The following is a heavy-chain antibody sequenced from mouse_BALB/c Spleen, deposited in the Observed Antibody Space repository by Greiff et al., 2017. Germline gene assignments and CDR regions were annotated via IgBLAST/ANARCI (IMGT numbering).Heavy chain of an antibody. J-gene: IGHJ2*01. V-gene: IGHV1-15*01. Sequence: QVHVKQSGAELVRPGASVTLSCKASGYTFTDYEMHWVKQTPVHGLEWIGAIDPETGGTAYNQKFKGKATLTADKSSSTAYMELRSLTSEDSAVYYCTRGTTVVDPFDYWGQGTTLTVSS. CDR2: IDPETGGT. CDR1: GYTFTDYE. CDR3: TRGTTVVDPFDY. D-gene: IGHD1-1*01.